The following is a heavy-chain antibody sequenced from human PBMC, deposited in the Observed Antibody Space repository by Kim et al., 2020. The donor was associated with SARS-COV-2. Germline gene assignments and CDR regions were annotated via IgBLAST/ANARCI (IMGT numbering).Heavy chain of an antibody. Sequence: SVKVSCKASGGTFSSYAISWVRQAPGQELEWMGGIIPIFGTANYAQKFQGRVTITADESTSTAYMELSSLRSEDTAVYYCAIMITFGGVIVQADYWGQGTLVTVSS. CDR1: GGTFSSYA. V-gene: IGHV1-69*13. J-gene: IGHJ4*02. D-gene: IGHD3-16*02. CDR2: IIPIFGTA. CDR3: AIMITFGGVIVQADY.